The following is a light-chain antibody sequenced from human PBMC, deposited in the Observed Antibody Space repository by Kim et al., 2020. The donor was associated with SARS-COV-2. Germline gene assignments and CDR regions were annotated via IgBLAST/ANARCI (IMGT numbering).Light chain of an antibody. J-gene: IGLJ3*02. CDR1: STDVGGYNY. CDR2: DVS. Sequence: GLSVTISCTGASTDVGGYNYVSWYQQHPGKAPKLMFYDVSKRPSGVPDRFSGAKSGNTASLTISGLQAEDEADYYCCSYAGSYTWVFGGGTQLTVL. V-gene: IGLV2-11*01. CDR3: CSYAGSYTWV.